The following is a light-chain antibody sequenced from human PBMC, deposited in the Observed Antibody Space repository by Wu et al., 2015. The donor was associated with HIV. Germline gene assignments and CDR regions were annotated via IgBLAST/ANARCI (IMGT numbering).Light chain of an antibody. CDR2: AAS. V-gene: IGKV1-NL1*01. J-gene: IGKJ2*01. CDR3: QQYYSTPYT. Sequence: DIQMAQSPSSLSASVGDRVTITCRASQDIGNSLAWYQQKPGKAPKLLLYAASRLESGVPSRFSGSGSGTDYTLTINSLQPEDFATYYCQQYYSTPYTFGQGTKLEIK. CDR1: QDIGNS.